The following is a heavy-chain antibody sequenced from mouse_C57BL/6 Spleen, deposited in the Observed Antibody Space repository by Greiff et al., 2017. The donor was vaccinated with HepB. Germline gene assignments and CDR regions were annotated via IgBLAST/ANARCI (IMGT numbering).Heavy chain of an antibody. Sequence: VQLKESGAELVRPGASVKLSCTASGYNIKDYYMNWVKQRPEQGLEWIGRIDPEDGDTEYAPKFKGKATMTADKYSNKAYLQLSSLSSEDTAVYYCTYGNSYAMDYWGPGPSVTFSS. D-gene: IGHD2-1*01. J-gene: IGHJ4*01. CDR2: IDPEDGDT. CDR1: GYNIKDYY. CDR3: TYGNSYAMDY. V-gene: IGHV14-1*01.